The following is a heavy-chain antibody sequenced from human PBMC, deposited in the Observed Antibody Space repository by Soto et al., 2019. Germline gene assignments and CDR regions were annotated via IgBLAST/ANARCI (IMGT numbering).Heavy chain of an antibody. J-gene: IGHJ6*02. Sequence: QVQLVQSGAEVKKPGSSVKVSCKSSGGTFSTYAISWVRQAPGQGLEWMGGIIPIFGTANYAQKFQGRVRITADKSTATAYMEVISLRSEDTAVYYCARDEMVVATGSRTWHYYYGMDVWGQGTTVTVSS. D-gene: IGHD2-15*01. CDR1: GGTFSTYA. CDR2: IIPIFGTA. CDR3: ARDEMVVATGSRTWHYYYGMDV. V-gene: IGHV1-69*14.